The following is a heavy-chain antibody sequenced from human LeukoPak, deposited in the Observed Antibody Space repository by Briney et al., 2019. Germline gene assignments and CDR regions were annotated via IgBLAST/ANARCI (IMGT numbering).Heavy chain of an antibody. D-gene: IGHD3-3*01. CDR3: ARDTYYDFWSGYHFYFDY. V-gene: IGHV1-18*01. J-gene: IGHJ4*02. CDR2: ISAYKGNT. Sequence: ASVKVSCKASGYTFTSYGISWVRQAPGQGLEWMGWISAYKGNTNYAQKLQGRVTMTTDTSTSTAYMELRSLRSDDTAVYYCARDTYYDFWSGYHFYFDYWGQGTLVTVSS. CDR1: GYTFTSYG.